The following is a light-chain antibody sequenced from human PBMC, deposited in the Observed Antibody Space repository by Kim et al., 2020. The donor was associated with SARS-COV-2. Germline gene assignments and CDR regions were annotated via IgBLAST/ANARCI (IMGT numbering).Light chain of an antibody. CDR1: SSNIGGNT. CDR2: SND. Sequence: QSVLTQPPSASGTPGQRVTISCTGSSSNIGGNTVTWYQQLPGTAPKVLIYSNDERPSGVPHRFSGSKSGTSASLAISGLQSEDEADYHCAAWDDSLKGVVFGGGTQLTVL. CDR3: AAWDDSLKGVV. V-gene: IGLV1-44*01. J-gene: IGLJ2*01.